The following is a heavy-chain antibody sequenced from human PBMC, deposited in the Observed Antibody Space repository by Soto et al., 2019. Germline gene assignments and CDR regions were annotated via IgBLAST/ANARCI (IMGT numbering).Heavy chain of an antibody. D-gene: IGHD6-19*01. V-gene: IGHV3-23*01. CDR3: VREATGWYSRGSFDF. J-gene: IGHJ3*01. CDR2: ISGSGGSA. Sequence: GGSLRLSCTASGFTFGAYAMSWFRQAPGKGLEWVSVISGSGGSASYADSVQGRFTISRDNSNNTLYLQMNSLRAEDTAIYSCVREATGWYSRGSFDFWGRGTMVTVSS. CDR1: GFTFGAYA.